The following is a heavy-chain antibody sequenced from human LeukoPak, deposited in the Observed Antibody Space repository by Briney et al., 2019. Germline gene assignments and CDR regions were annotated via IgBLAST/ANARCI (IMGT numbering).Heavy chain of an antibody. Sequence: PPETLSLTCTVSGGSFSPAHWSWIRQPPGKGLEWIGVICDNGNTDYNPSLKSRVTISVDTSKSQFPLKLSSLAAADTAVYYCATGRDPYKTGHWGQGTLVTVSS. D-gene: IGHD5-24*01. J-gene: IGHJ4*02. CDR2: ICDNGNT. V-gene: IGHV4-59*01. CDR1: GGSFSPAH. CDR3: ATGRDPYKTGH.